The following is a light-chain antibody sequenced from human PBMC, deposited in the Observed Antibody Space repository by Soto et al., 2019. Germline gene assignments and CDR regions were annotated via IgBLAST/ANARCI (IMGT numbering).Light chain of an antibody. Sequence: EILLSQSPASVSLSPGDRVTLSCKASQTLTHQLAWYQHKPGHAPMLLIYGVSNRVTGIPSRFSVIGSGTVFALTIGSLAPEDFAVYSCHPSSHWPLIFGGGTKREIK. CDR1: QTLTHQ. J-gene: IGKJ4*01. V-gene: IGKV3-11*01. CDR2: GVS. CDR3: HPSSHWPLI.